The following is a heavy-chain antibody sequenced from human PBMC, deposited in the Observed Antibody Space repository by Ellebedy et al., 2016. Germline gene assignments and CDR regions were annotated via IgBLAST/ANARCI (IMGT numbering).Heavy chain of an antibody. CDR2: IYYSGST. V-gene: IGHV4-59*08. Sequence: SETLSLTCTVSGGSISSYYWSWIRQPPGKGLEWIGYIYYSGSTNYNPSLKSRVTISVDTSKNQFSLKLSSVTAADTAVYYCASLRIVPEYYYYGMDVWGQGTTVTVSS. CDR3: ASLRIVPEYYYYGMDV. J-gene: IGHJ6*02. D-gene: IGHD2-8*01. CDR1: GGSISSYY.